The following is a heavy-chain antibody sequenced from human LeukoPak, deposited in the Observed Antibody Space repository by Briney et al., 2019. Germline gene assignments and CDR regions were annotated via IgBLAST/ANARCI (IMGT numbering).Heavy chain of an antibody. CDR1: GFTFSDYY. CDR2: VSSGGDIT. V-gene: IGHV3-11*01. CDR3: ARKLGNYYYYGMDV. D-gene: IGHD7-27*01. Sequence: PGGSLRLSCAASGFTFSDYYISWIRQAPGKGLEWLSIVSSGGDITTYADSVKGRFTISRDNTRNLLFLQMNSLRAEDTAVYYCARKLGNYYYYGMDVWGQGTTVTVSS. J-gene: IGHJ6*02.